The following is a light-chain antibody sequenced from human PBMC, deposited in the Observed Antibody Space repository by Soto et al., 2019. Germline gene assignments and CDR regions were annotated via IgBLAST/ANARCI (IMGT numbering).Light chain of an antibody. CDR1: QGSNSY. CDR3: QQYYSLPYT. Sequence: VIWMTQSPSLLSASTGDRVTISCRMRQGSNSYLALYQQQPGKAPQLLIYAASTLQSVVPSRFSGSGSGPDFTLTISCLQSEDFASYYCQQYYSLPYTFGQGTNLEIK. CDR2: AAS. V-gene: IGKV1D-8*01. J-gene: IGKJ2*01.